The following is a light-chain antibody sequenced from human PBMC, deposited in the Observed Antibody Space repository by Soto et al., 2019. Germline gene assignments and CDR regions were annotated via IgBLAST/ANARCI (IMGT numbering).Light chain of an antibody. CDR2: GAS. CDR3: LQYGSPPWT. Sequence: ETVLTQSPGTLSLSPGERATLSCRASQTIRSNYLAWYRQTPGQAPRLLIYGASNRATGIADRFHGNGSGTAFTLINSRLEPEDFALYYCLQYGSPPWTFGQGTKVEIK. J-gene: IGKJ1*01. V-gene: IGKV3-20*01. CDR1: QTIRSNY.